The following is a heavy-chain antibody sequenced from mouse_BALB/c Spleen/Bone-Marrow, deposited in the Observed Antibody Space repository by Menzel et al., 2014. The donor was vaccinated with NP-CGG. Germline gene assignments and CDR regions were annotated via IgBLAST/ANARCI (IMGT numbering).Heavy chain of an antibody. Sequence: VKLVESGPGLVSPSQSLSIPCTVSGFSLTDYGVSWIRQPPGKGLEWLGVIWGGGITYYNSALKSSLTISKDNSKSQVFLKMNSLQTDDTAMYYCAKLGGYFDYWGQGTTLTVSS. CDR3: AKLGGYFDY. CDR2: IWGGGIT. CDR1: GFSLTDYG. V-gene: IGHV2-6-5*01. D-gene: IGHD4-1*01. J-gene: IGHJ2*01.